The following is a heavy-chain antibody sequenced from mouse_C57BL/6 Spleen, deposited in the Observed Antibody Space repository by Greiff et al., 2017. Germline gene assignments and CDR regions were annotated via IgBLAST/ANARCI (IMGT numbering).Heavy chain of an antibody. J-gene: IGHJ3*01. Sequence: VQLQQSGAELARPGASVKLSCKASGYTFTSYGISWVKQRTGQGLEWIGEIYPRSGNTYYNEKFKGKATLTADKSSSTAYMELRSLTSEDSAVYFCAKIYGNYVGWFAYWGQGTLVTVSA. CDR3: AKIYGNYVGWFAY. V-gene: IGHV1-81*01. CDR1: GYTFTSYG. CDR2: IYPRSGNT. D-gene: IGHD2-1*01.